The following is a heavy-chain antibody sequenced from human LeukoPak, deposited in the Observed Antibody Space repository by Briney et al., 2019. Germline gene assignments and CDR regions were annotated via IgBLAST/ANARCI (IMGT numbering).Heavy chain of an antibody. J-gene: IGHJ4*02. Sequence: PSETLSLTCTVSGGSVSGYYWSWIRQPPGRGLEWIGFIYDTGSTNYNPSLKSRVTISRDTARNQVSLQLTSASAADTAVYFCARLIRGDYHYYFDYWGQGTLVTVSS. CDR1: GGSVSGYY. D-gene: IGHD4-17*01. CDR3: ARLIRGDYHYYFDY. CDR2: IYDTGST. V-gene: IGHV4-59*02.